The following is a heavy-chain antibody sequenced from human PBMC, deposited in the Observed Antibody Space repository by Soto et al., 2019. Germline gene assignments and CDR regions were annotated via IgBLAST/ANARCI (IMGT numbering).Heavy chain of an antibody. Sequence: QVQLVQSGAAVKKPGASVKVSCKASGYTFTSYAMHWVRQAPGQRLEWMGWINAGNGNTKYSQKFQGRVTITKDTAASTPNTELSSLRSEVTAVYYCAMTSGYYLYDSWGQGSLVTVST. CDR3: AMTSGYYLYDS. D-gene: IGHD3-22*01. CDR1: GYTFTSYA. J-gene: IGHJ4*02. CDR2: INAGNGNT. V-gene: IGHV1-3*01.